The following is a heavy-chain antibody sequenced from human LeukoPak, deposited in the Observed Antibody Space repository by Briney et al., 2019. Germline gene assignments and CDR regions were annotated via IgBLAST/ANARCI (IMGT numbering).Heavy chain of an antibody. CDR2: IYYSGST. V-gene: IGHV4-31*03. D-gene: IGHD6-6*01. Sequence: PAETLSLTCTVSGVSISSGGYYWRWLRQHPGKGLEWIGYIYYSGSTYYNPSLKSRVTISVDTSKNQFSLKLSSVTAADTAVYYCASFSSSNKLGFYYWGQGTLVTVAS. J-gene: IGHJ4*02. CDR3: ASFSSSNKLGFYY. CDR1: GVSISSGGYY.